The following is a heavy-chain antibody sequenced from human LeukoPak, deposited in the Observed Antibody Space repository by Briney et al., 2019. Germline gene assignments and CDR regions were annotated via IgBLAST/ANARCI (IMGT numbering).Heavy chain of an antibody. Sequence: GGSLRLSCAASGFTFSSYAMSWVRQAPGKGLEWVSAISGSGGSTYYADSVKGRFTISRDNSKNTLYLQMNSLRAEDTAVYYCAKGRHGYSYGHYFDYWGQGTLVTVSS. CDR2: ISGSGGST. D-gene: IGHD5-18*01. V-gene: IGHV3-23*01. CDR3: AKGRHGYSYGHYFDY. CDR1: GFTFSSYA. J-gene: IGHJ4*02.